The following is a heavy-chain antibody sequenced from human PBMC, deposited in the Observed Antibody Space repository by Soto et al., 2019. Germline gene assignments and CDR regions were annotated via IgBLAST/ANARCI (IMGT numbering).Heavy chain of an antibody. V-gene: IGHV3-30*18. CDR1: GFTFSSYG. D-gene: IGHD6-19*01. CDR3: AKDYFGNLGQWLVRGLDY. J-gene: IGHJ4*02. CDR2: ISYDGSNK. Sequence: QVQLVESGGGVVQPGRSLRLSCAASGFTFSSYGMHWVRQAPGKGLEWVAVISYDGSNKYYVDSVKGRFTISRDNSKNTLYLQMNSLRAEDTAVYYCAKDYFGNLGQWLVRGLDYWGQGTLVTVSS.